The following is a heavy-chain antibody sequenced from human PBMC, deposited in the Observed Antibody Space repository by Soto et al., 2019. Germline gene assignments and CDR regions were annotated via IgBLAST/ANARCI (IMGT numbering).Heavy chain of an antibody. CDR3: SRVDPGETSPFDH. V-gene: IGHV1-46*03. Sequence: ASVKVSCKASGYIFTSYYIHWVRQAPGQGLEWMGWINPFDGSRMFAQSFQGRVTMTRDTSTSTVYMEVSSLRSEDTAVYYCSRVDPGETSPFDHWGQGTLGTVSS. D-gene: IGHD3-10*01. J-gene: IGHJ4*02. CDR2: INPFDGSR. CDR1: GYIFTSYY.